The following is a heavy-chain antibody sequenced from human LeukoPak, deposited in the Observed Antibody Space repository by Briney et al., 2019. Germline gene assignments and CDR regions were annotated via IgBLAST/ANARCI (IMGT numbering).Heavy chain of an antibody. V-gene: IGHV4-39*07. D-gene: IGHD2-2*01. J-gene: IGHJ4*02. CDR3: ARVGCSSTSCYDSRRAFDY. Sequence: SETLSLTCTVSGGSISSSDYYGAWIRQPPGKGLEWIGSIYYSGNTYYHPSLKSRVTISVDRSKNQFSLKLSSVTAADTAVYYCARVGCSSTSCYDSRRAFDYWGQGTLVTVSS. CDR1: GGSISSSDYY. CDR2: IYYSGNT.